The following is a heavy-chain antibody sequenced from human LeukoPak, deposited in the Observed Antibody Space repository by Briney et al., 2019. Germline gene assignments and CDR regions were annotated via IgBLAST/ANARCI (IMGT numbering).Heavy chain of an antibody. J-gene: IGHJ3*02. CDR2: IVVGSGNT. CDR3: AAVELGIGAFDI. D-gene: IGHD7-27*01. CDR1: GFTFTSSA. V-gene: IGHV1-58*01. Sequence: SVNVSCKASGFTFTSSAVQWVRQARGQRLEWIGWIVVGSGNTNYAQKFQERVTITRDMSTSTAYMELSSLRSEDTAVYYCAAVELGIGAFDIWGQGTMVTVSS.